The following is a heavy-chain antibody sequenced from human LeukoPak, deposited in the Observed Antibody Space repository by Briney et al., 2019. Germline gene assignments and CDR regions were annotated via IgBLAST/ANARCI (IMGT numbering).Heavy chain of an antibody. Sequence: GGSLRHSCAASGFTFDDYAMHWVRQAPGKGLEWVSLISWDGGSTYYADSVKGRFTISRDNSKNSLYLQMNSLRAEDTALYYCAKDGSSSWTLDYWGQGTLVTVSS. CDR3: AKDGSSSWTLDY. D-gene: IGHD6-13*01. CDR1: GFTFDDYA. V-gene: IGHV3-43D*03. CDR2: ISWDGGST. J-gene: IGHJ4*02.